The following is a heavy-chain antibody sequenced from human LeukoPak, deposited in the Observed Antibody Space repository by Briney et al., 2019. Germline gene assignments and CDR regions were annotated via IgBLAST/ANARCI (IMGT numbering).Heavy chain of an antibody. Sequence: GGSLRLSRAASGFTFSSYAMSWVRQAPGKGLEWVSAISGSGGSTYYADSVKGRFTISRDNSKNTLYLQMNSLRAEDTAVYYCAKVWVPGTPQYYFDYWGQGTLVTVSS. CDR3: AKVWVPGTPQYYFDY. CDR1: GFTFSSYA. V-gene: IGHV3-23*01. CDR2: ISGSGGST. D-gene: IGHD3-10*01. J-gene: IGHJ4*02.